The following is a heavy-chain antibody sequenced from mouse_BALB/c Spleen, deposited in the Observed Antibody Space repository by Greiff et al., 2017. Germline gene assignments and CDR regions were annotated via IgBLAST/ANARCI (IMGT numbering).Heavy chain of an antibody. CDR3: TREGGYYYRYDVAY. Sequence: EVQLQESGGGLVKPGGSLKLSCAASGFTFSSYTMSWVRQTPEKRLEWVATISSGGSYTYYPDSVKGRFTISRDNAKNTLYLQMSSLKSEDTAMYYCTREGGYYYRYDVAYWGQGTLVTVSA. D-gene: IGHD2-14*01. V-gene: IGHV5-6-4*01. CDR1: GFTFSSYT. CDR2: ISSGGSYT. J-gene: IGHJ3*01.